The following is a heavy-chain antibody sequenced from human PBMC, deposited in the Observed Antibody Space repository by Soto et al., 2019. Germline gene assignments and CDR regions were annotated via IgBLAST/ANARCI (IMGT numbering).Heavy chain of an antibody. V-gene: IGHV1-18*01. CDR2: INSFSGDT. CDR3: ARDFHSGGNYWYLDI. J-gene: IGHJ2*01. Sequence: QVQLVQSGAEVKKPGASVKVSCKASGYTFTHYGITWVRQAPGQGLEWMGWINSFSGDTNYPQKLQGRLTMTTDTATKSVYIEVINLRSDDTALYNFARDFHSGGNYWYLDIWGRGTLVTVSS. D-gene: IGHD2-15*01. CDR1: GYTFTHYG.